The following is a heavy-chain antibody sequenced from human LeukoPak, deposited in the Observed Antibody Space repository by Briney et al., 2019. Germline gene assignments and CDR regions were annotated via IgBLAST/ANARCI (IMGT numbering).Heavy chain of an antibody. D-gene: IGHD1-26*01. V-gene: IGHV3-21*04. Sequence: GGSLRLSCAASGFHFSSYTMNWVRQAPGKGLEWVSSISRSSNYTDYADSVRGRFTISRDNSQNTLYLQMNSLRVEDTALYYCAKQWVDCWGQGTLVTVSS. CDR1: GFHFSSYT. CDR3: AKQWVDC. J-gene: IGHJ4*02. CDR2: ISRSSNYT.